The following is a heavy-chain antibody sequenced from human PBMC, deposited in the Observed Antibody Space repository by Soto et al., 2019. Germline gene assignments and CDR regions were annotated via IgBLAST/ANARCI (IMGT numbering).Heavy chain of an antibody. CDR2: INHSGST. CDR3: ARGSALQDIVVVPAATDPAYYFDY. CDR1: GGSFSGYY. V-gene: IGHV4-34*01. Sequence: SETLSLTCAVYGGSFSGYYWSWIRQPPGKGLERIGEINHSGSTNYNPSLKSRVTISVDTSKNQFSLKLSSVTAADTAVYYCARGSALQDIVVVPAATDPAYYFDYWGQGTLVTVSS. J-gene: IGHJ4*02. D-gene: IGHD2-2*01.